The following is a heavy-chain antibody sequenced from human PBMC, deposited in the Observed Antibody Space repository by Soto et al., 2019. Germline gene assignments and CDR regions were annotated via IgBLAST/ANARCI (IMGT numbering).Heavy chain of an antibody. D-gene: IGHD6-13*01. Sequence: SETLSLTCTVSGGSIISGGYYCICIRQQPGKGLEWIGYIYYSGSTYYNPSLKSRVTISVDTSKNQFSLKLSSVTAADTAVYYCASGIAAAGTDGVLHYWGQGTLVTVSS. CDR2: IYYSGST. J-gene: IGHJ4*02. CDR3: ASGIAAAGTDGVLHY. V-gene: IGHV4-31*03. CDR1: GGSIISGGYY.